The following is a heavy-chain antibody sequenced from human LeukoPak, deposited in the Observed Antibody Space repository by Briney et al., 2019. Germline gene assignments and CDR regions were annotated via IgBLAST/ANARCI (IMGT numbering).Heavy chain of an antibody. Sequence: GGSLRLSCAASGFTFSIYGMHWVRQAPGKGLEWVAVISYDGSNKYYADSVKGRFTISRDNSKNTLYLQMNSLRAEDTAVYYCARESTIAVAGLYYYYGMDVWGQGTTVTVSS. V-gene: IGHV3-30*19. CDR1: GFTFSIYG. D-gene: IGHD6-19*01. J-gene: IGHJ6*02. CDR2: ISYDGSNK. CDR3: ARESTIAVAGLYYYYGMDV.